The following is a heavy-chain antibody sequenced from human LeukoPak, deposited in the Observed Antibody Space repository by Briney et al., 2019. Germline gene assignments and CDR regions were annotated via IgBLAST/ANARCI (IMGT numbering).Heavy chain of an antibody. CDR1: GFAFSGYW. CDR2: INQDGREK. D-gene: IGHD1-1*01. J-gene: IGHJ4*02. Sequence: GGSLRLSCAASGFAFSGYWMSWVRQAPGKGLEWVANINQDGREKYYVDSVKGRFTTSRDNAKNSLYLQMNSLRVQDTAVYYCARDGMPFDYWGQGTLVTVSS. CDR3: ARDGMPFDY. V-gene: IGHV3-7*04.